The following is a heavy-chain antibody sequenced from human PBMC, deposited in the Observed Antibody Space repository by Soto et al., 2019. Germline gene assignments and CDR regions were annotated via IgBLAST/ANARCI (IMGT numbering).Heavy chain of an antibody. CDR2: ISAYNGNT. CDR1: GYTFTSYG. CDR3: TTDFIVGAPDAFDI. Sequence: GASVKVSCKASGYTFTSYGISWVRQAPGQGLEWMGWISAYNGNTNYAQKLQGRVTMTTDTSTSTAYMELRSLKTEDTAVYYCTTDFIVGAPDAFDIWGQGTMVTVSS. D-gene: IGHD1-26*01. V-gene: IGHV1-18*01. J-gene: IGHJ3*02.